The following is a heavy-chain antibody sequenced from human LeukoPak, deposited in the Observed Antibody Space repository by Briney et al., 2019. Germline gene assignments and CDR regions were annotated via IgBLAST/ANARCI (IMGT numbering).Heavy chain of an antibody. Sequence: GGSLRLSCAASGFTFSSYAMSWVRQAPGKGLEWVSAISGSGGSKYYADSVKGRFTISRDNSKNTLYLQINSLRAEDTAVYYCAKESFHYYDSSGYYYDSWGLGTLVTVSS. D-gene: IGHD3-22*01. CDR3: AKESFHYYDSSGYYYDS. V-gene: IGHV3-23*01. J-gene: IGHJ4*02. CDR1: GFTFSSYA. CDR2: ISGSGGSK.